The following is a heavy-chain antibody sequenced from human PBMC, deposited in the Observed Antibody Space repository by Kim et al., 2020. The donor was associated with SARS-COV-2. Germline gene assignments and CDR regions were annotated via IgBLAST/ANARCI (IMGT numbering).Heavy chain of an antibody. CDR2: ISWNSGSI. V-gene: IGHV3-9*01. D-gene: IGHD5-12*01. J-gene: IGHJ6*02. CDR3: AKSLRATPPYYGMDV. CDR1: GFTFDDYA. Sequence: GGSLRLSCAASGFTFDDYAMHWVRQAPGKGLEWVSGISWNSGSIGYADSVKGRFTISRDNAKNSLYLQMNSLRAEDTALYYCAKSLRATPPYYGMDVWGQGTTVTVSS.